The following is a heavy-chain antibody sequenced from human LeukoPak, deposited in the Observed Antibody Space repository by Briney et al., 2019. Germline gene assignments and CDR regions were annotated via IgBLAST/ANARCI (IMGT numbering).Heavy chain of an antibody. CDR1: GFTFSSYS. Sequence: PGGSLRLSCSASGFTFSSYSMNWVRQAPGKGLEWVSSISSSSSYIYYADSVKGRFTISRDNAKNSLYLQMNSLRAEDTAVYYCARKGKWELPFDYWGQGTLVTVSS. V-gene: IGHV3-21*01. CDR2: ISSSSSYI. D-gene: IGHD1-26*01. J-gene: IGHJ4*02. CDR3: ARKGKWELPFDY.